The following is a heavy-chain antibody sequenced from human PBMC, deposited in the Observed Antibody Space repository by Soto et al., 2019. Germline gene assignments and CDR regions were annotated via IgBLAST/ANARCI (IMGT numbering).Heavy chain of an antibody. CDR3: ARDRWFGPKYYMDV. D-gene: IGHD3-10*01. J-gene: IGHJ6*03. CDR2: ISSSSSYI. V-gene: IGHV3-21*01. Sequence: EVQLVESGGGLVKPGGSLRLSCAASGFTFSSYSMNWVRQAPGKGREWVSSISSSSSYIYYADSVKGRFTISRDNAKNSLYLQMNSLRAEDTAVYYCARDRWFGPKYYMDVWGKGTTVTFSS. CDR1: GFTFSSYS.